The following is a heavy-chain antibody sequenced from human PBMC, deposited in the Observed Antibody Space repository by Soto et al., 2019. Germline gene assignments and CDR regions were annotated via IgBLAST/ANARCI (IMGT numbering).Heavy chain of an antibody. CDR2: VVPHSGTA. CDR3: ARHPGQWLYYYNY. CDR1: GATFNFYA. V-gene: IGHV1-69*13. J-gene: IGHJ4*01. D-gene: IGHD6-19*01. Sequence: ASVKVSCKSSGATFNFYAISWVRQAPGEGLEWMGGVVPHSGTATYARKFQGTLTVTADESSSTAYMDLSSLTSQDTAIYYCARHPGQWLYYYNYLGQGPRVTVYS.